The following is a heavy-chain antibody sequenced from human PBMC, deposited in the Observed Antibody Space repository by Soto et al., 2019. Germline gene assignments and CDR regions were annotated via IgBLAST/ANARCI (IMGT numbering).Heavy chain of an antibody. CDR3: ARGDGRGSSGFYYYYGMDV. D-gene: IGHD6-25*01. V-gene: IGHV1-46*01. CDR2: ISTYDDST. J-gene: IGHJ6*02. Sequence: QVQLVQSGAEVKKPGASVKVSCKASGFTFTNYFFHWVRQAPRQGLEWMGIISTYDDSTNYVQSLQGRVTMTSDTSTSTVYMELSSLRSEDTAVYYCARGDGRGSSGFYYYYGMDVWGHGTTVTVSS. CDR1: GFTFTNYF.